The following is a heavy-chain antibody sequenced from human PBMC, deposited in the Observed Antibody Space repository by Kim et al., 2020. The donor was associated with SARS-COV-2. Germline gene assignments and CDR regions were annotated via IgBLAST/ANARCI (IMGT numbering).Heavy chain of an antibody. Sequence: AQKPQGRVTMTTDTATSTAYMELRSLRSDDTAVYYCARFYGSGNYYFDYWGQGTLVTVSS. J-gene: IGHJ4*02. V-gene: IGHV1-18*01. CDR3: ARFYGSGNYYFDY. D-gene: IGHD3-10*01.